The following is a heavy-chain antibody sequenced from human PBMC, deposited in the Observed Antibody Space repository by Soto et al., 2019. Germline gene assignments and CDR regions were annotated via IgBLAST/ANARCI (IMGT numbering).Heavy chain of an antibody. D-gene: IGHD6-13*01. J-gene: IGHJ4*02. CDR3: ARGGIAAAGDY. V-gene: IGHV4-34*01. CDR2: INHSGST. CDR1: GGSFSGYY. Sequence: QVQLQQWGAGLLKPSETLSLTCAVYGGSFSGYYWSWIRQPPGKGLEWIGEINHSGSTNYNPSLKSRVTISVDTSKNLFSLKLSSVTAADTAVYYCARGGIAAAGDYWGQGTLVTVST.